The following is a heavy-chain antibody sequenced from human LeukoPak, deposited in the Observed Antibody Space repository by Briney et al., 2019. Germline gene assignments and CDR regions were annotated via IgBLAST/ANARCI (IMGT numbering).Heavy chain of an antibody. CDR2: ISGSGGST. V-gene: IGHV3-23*01. Sequence: GGSLRLSCAASGFTFSSYAMSWVRQAPGKGLEWVSAISGSGGSTYYADSVKGRFTISRDNSKNTLYLQMNSLRAEDTAVYYCAKSTWYSSGWRPFDYWGQETLVTVSS. J-gene: IGHJ4*02. CDR1: GFTFSSYA. CDR3: AKSTWYSSGWRPFDY. D-gene: IGHD6-19*01.